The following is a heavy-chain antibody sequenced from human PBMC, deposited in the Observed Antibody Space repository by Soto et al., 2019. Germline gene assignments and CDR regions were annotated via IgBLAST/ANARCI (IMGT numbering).Heavy chain of an antibody. D-gene: IGHD6-19*01. Sequence: QITLKESGPTLVKPTQTLTLTCTFSGFSLTTSGVVVGWIRQPPGKALEWLALIYWNDDKSYRPSLKSRLTITEDTSKNQVVLKMTNMDPVDTATYYCARLYSSGWYFDYWGQGTLVIVSS. CDR3: ARLYSSGWYFDY. V-gene: IGHV2-5*01. CDR1: GFSLTTSGVV. J-gene: IGHJ4*02. CDR2: IYWNDDK.